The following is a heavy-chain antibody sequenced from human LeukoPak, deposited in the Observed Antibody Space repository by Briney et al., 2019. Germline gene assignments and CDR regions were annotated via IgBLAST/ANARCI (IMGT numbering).Heavy chain of an antibody. Sequence: GGSLRLSCAASGFTVSSNYMSWVRQALGKGLEWVSVIYSGGSTYYADSVKGRFTISRDNSKNTLYLQMNSLRAEDTAVYYCARDVESSSPLPLGYWGQGTLVTVSS. CDR3: ARDVESSSPLPLGY. D-gene: IGHD6-6*01. J-gene: IGHJ4*02. CDR1: GFTVSSNY. V-gene: IGHV3-66*02. CDR2: IYSGGST.